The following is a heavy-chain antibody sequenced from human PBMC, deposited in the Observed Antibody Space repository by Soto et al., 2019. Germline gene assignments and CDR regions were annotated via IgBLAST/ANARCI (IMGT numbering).Heavy chain of an antibody. J-gene: IGHJ6*02. CDR2: IYYSGTT. V-gene: IGHV4-30-2*01. CDR1: NGSVSSGTYS. CDR3: ARGHYYYGMDV. Sequence: SETLSLTCTVSNGSVSSGTYSWSWVRQPPGKGLEWIGYIYYSGTTYYTPSLKSRLTMSMDRANDHFSLNLTPVTAADTAVYFCARGHYYYGMDVWGQGITVTV.